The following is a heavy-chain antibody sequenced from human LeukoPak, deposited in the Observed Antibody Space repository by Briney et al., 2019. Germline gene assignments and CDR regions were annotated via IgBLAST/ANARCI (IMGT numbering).Heavy chain of an antibody. D-gene: IGHD3-22*01. Sequence: GGSRRLSCAASGFIFNNYGLIWVRQAPGKGLQWVSAISNDGGGTTYADFVKGRFTISRDNSKNTLFLQMSSLRAEDTALYYCAKGGSGYFADLWGQGTLVTVSS. J-gene: IGHJ5*02. CDR1: GFIFNNYG. V-gene: IGHV3-23*01. CDR3: AKGGSGYFADL. CDR2: ISNDGGGT.